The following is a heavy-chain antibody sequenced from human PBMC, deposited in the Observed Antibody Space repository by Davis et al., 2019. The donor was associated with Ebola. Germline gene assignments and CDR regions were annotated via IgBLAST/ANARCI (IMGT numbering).Heavy chain of an antibody. Sequence: AASVKVSCKASGGTFISYAITWVRQAPGQGLEWMGGIIPIFGTANYAQKFQGRVTITADKSTSTAYMELSSLRSEDTAVYYCARGLAGVYYYGMDVWGQGTTVTVSS. CDR2: IIPIFGTA. J-gene: IGHJ6*02. CDR1: GGTFISYA. CDR3: ARGLAGVYYYGMDV. V-gene: IGHV1-69*06. D-gene: IGHD2-21*01.